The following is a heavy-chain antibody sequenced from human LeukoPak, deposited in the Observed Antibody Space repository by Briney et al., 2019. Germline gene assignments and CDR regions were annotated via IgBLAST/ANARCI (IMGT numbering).Heavy chain of an antibody. CDR3: ARGKYSSPAYYYYYYMDV. J-gene: IGHJ6*03. D-gene: IGHD6-6*01. CDR2: INHSGST. Sequence: PSETLSLTCVVYGGSFSGYYWSWIRQPPGKGLEWIGEINHSGSTNYNPSLKSRVTISVDTSKNQFSLKLSSVTAADTAVYYCARGKYSSPAYYYYYYMDVWGKGTTVTVSS. CDR1: GGSFSGYY. V-gene: IGHV4-34*01.